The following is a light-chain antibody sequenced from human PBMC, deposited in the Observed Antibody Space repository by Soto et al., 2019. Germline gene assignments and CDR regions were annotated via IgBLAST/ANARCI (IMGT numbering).Light chain of an antibody. V-gene: IGLV1-47*01. CDR3: VAWDDSLSGWV. Sequence: QSVLTQPPSASGIPGQRVTISCSGSSSNIGSNFVYWYQQFPGTAPKLLIYRNNQRPSGVPDRFSGSKSGTSASLAISGLPSEDEADYYCVAWDDSLSGWVFGGGTKLTVL. CDR1: SSNIGSNF. J-gene: IGLJ3*02. CDR2: RNN.